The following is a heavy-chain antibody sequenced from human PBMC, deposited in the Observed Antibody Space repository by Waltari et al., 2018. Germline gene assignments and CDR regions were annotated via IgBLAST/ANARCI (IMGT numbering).Heavy chain of an antibody. Sequence: QVQLVQSGAEVKKPGASVKVSCKVSGYTLTELSMHWVRQAPGKGLEWMGGFDPEDGETIFAQKVKGRVTITRDTSASTAYMELSSLRSEDTAVYYCATSSSWYNWYFDLWGRGTLVIVSS. CDR2: FDPEDGET. CDR1: GYTLTELS. CDR3: ATSSSWYNWYFDL. D-gene: IGHD6-13*01. V-gene: IGHV1-24*01. J-gene: IGHJ2*01.